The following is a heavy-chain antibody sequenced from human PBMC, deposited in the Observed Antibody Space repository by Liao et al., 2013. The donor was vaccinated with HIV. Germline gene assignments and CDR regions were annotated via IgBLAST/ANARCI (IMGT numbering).Heavy chain of an antibody. J-gene: IGHJ4*02. CDR3: ARGGGGKGFDS. D-gene: IGHD4-23*01. CDR1: NGSISNGYFY. CDR2: MYTSGST. V-gene: IGHV4-61*02. Sequence: QVQLQESGPGLVRPSQTLSLTCTVSNGSISNGYFYWSWIRQPAGKGLEWLGRMYTSGSTKYNPSLNSRLTISIDSSKNQFSMELTSVTASDTAIYYCARGGGGKGFDSWGQGILVTVSS.